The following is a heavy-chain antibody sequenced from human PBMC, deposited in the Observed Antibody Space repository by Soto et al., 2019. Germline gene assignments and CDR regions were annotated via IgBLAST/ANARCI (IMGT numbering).Heavy chain of an antibody. CDR2: ISGSGGTT. CDR1: GFTFSNYA. J-gene: IGHJ4*02. CDR3: AKSFVGTGGSSGWPWYFDH. V-gene: IGHV3-23*01. Sequence: EVQLLEAGGGLVQPGGYLRLSCAASGFTFSNYAMSWVRQAPGKGLERVSAISGSGGTTYNADSVKGRFTISRDNPKSTLYLQMARLSAEDTAVFYCAKSFVGTGGSSGWPWYFDHWGQGTLVTVSS. D-gene: IGHD6-25*01.